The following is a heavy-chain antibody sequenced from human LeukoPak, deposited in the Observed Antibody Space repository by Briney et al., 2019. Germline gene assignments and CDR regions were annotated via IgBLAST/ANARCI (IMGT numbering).Heavy chain of an antibody. J-gene: IGHJ4*02. V-gene: IGHV1-2*02. CDR2: INPNSGDT. CDR3: ARGRYGLLSGYDY. CDR1: GYTFTGYY. Sequence: GASVKVYCKASGYTFTGYYMHWVRQAPGQWLEWMGWINPNSGDTNYAQKFQGRVTMTRDTYISTAYMELSRLTSDDTAVYYCARGRYGLLSGYDYWGQGAMVTVSS. D-gene: IGHD3-22*01.